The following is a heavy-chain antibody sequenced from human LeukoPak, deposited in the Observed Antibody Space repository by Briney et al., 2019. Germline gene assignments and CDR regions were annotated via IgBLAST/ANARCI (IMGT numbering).Heavy chain of an antibody. CDR3: ARDEHDISTGYYHPPLLYGMDV. CDR1: GFTFSSYS. CDR2: ISSSSSYI. D-gene: IGHD3-9*01. V-gene: IGHV3-21*01. Sequence: PGGSLRLSCAASGFTFSSYSMNWVRQAPGKGLEWVSSISSSSSYIYYADSVKGRFTISRDNAKNSLYLQMNSLRAEDTAVYYCARDEHDISTGYYHPPLLYGMDVWGQGTTVTVSS. J-gene: IGHJ6*02.